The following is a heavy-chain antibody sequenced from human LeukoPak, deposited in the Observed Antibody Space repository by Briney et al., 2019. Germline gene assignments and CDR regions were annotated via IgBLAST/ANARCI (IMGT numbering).Heavy chain of an antibody. J-gene: IGHJ4*02. D-gene: IGHD3-3*02. V-gene: IGHV4-34*01. Sequence: SETPSLTCAVYGGSFSGHYWSWIRQPPGKGLEWIGEVNHSGIASYNPSLKSRVTISLGTSKSQFSLQLTSVTAADTAVYFCARGSFPDYWGQGTLVTVSS. CDR2: VNHSGIA. CDR3: ARGSFPDY. CDR1: GGSFSGHY.